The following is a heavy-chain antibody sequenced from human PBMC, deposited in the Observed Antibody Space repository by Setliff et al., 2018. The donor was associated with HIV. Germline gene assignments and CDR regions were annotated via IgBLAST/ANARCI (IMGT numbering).Heavy chain of an antibody. CDR3: ARSTLGARGYAIPTPLEFDP. Sequence: TSETLSLTCTVSGGPISSYYWRWIPQPPGKGLEWIGYIFSSGSTNYKPSLKRRVSISVDTSKNQFSRKLSSWIAADTAAYYCARSTLGARGYAIPTPLEFDPWGQGTLVTVSS. CDR2: IFSSGST. D-gene: IGHD2-21*01. CDR1: GGPISSYY. J-gene: IGHJ5*02. V-gene: IGHV4-59*01.